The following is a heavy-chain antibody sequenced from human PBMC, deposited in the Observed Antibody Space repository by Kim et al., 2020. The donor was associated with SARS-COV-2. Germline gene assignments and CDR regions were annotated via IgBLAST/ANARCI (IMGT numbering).Heavy chain of an antibody. CDR1: GGSISSYY. CDR3: ARGFLYLHYMDV. D-gene: IGHD2-8*01. CDR2: IYYSGST. V-gene: IGHV4-59*01. Sequence: SETLSLTCTVSGGSISSYYWSWIRQPPGKGLEWIGYIYYSGSTNYNPSLKSRVTISVDTSKNQFSLKLSSVTAADTAVYYCARGFLYLHYMDVWGKGTTVTVSS. J-gene: IGHJ6*03.